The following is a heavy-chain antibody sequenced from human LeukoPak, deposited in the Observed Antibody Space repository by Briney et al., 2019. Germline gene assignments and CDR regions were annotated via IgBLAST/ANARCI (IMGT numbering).Heavy chain of an antibody. CDR3: ATSIEGLRTHLFYYYYYGMDV. Sequence: GGSPRLSCAASGFAFSSYAMSWVRQAPGKGLEWVSAISGSGGSTYYADSVKGRFTISRDNSKNTLYLQMNSLRAEDTAVYYCATSIEGLRTHLFYYYYYGMDVWGQGTTVTVSS. D-gene: IGHD5-12*01. J-gene: IGHJ6*02. V-gene: IGHV3-23*01. CDR1: GFAFSSYA. CDR2: ISGSGGST.